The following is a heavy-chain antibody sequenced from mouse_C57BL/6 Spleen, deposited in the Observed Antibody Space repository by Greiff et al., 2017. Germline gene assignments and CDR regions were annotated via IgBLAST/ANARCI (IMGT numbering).Heavy chain of an antibody. CDR1: GFNIKDYY. Sequence: VQLKESGAELVKPGASVKLSCTASGFNIKDYYMHWVKQRTEQGLEWIGRIDPEDGETKYAPKFQVKATITADTSSNTAYLQLSSLTSEDTAVYYCASRGYYGSRGFAYWGQGTLVTVSA. D-gene: IGHD1-1*01. V-gene: IGHV14-2*01. J-gene: IGHJ3*01. CDR2: IDPEDGET. CDR3: ASRGYYGSRGFAY.